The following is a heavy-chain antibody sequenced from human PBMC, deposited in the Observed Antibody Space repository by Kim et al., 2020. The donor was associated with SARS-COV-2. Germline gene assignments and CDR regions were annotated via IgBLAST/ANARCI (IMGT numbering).Heavy chain of an antibody. V-gene: IGHV3-21*05. Sequence: GGSLRLSCVASGFSFSDYPMNWVRQAPGKGLEWLSNVRDVGTHYADSVKGRFSISKDTATSSVYLQMNSLRVEDTAVYYCVRDWSCAFDLWGQGTMVTVSS. CDR3: VRDWSCAFDL. J-gene: IGHJ3*01. CDR1: GFSFSDYP. CDR2: VRDVGT. D-gene: IGHD3-3*01.